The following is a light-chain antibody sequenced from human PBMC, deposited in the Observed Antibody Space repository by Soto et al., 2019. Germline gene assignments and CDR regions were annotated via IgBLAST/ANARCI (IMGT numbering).Light chain of an antibody. Sequence: VLTQPSSASGTPGQRVTISCSGSNSNIGGNPVNWFQQLPGTAPKLLIYSKNQRPSGVPDRFSASKSGTSASLAISGLQSDDEADYYCASWDDSLDGYVFGTGTKVTVL. J-gene: IGLJ1*01. CDR3: ASWDDSLDGYV. CDR1: NSNIGGNP. V-gene: IGLV1-44*01. CDR2: SKN.